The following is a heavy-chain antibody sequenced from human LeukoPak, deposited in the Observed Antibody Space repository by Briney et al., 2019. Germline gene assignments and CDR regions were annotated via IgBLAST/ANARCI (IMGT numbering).Heavy chain of an antibody. J-gene: IGHJ2*01. CDR2: INPNSGGT. Sequence: ASLKVSCKASGYTFTGYYMHWVRQAPGQGLEWMGWINPNSGGTNYAQKFQGRVTMTRDTSISTAYMELSRLRSDDTANYYCARGHCSGGICYDWYFDLWGRGTLVTVSS. D-gene: IGHD2-15*01. CDR1: GYTFTGYY. V-gene: IGHV1-2*02. CDR3: ARGHCSGGICYDWYFDL.